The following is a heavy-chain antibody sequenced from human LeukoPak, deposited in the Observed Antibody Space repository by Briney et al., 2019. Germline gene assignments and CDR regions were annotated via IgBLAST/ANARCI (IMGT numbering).Heavy chain of an antibody. CDR1: GFTFSGYA. CDR2: ISGSGGST. CDR3: AKDLGSQGGPYNWFDP. V-gene: IGHV3-23*01. D-gene: IGHD3-10*01. J-gene: IGHJ5*02. Sequence: GGSLRLSCAASGFTFSGYAMSWVRQAPGKGLEWVSAISGSGGSTYYADSVKGRFTISRDNSKNTLYLQMNSLRAEDTAVYYCAKDLGSQGGPYNWFDPWGQGTLVTVSS.